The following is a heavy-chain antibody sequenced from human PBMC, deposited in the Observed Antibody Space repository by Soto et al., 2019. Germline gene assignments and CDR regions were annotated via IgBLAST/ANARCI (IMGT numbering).Heavy chain of an antibody. CDR3: ARDLTTYGEFDY. CDR2: IYYSGST. D-gene: IGHD4-17*01. Sequence: PSETLSLTCTVSGGSISSYYWSWIRQPPGKGLEWIGYIYYSGSTNYNPSLKSRVTISVDTSKNQFSLKLSSVTAADTAVYYCARDLTTYGEFDYWGQGTLVTVSS. J-gene: IGHJ4*02. CDR1: GGSISSYY. V-gene: IGHV4-59*01.